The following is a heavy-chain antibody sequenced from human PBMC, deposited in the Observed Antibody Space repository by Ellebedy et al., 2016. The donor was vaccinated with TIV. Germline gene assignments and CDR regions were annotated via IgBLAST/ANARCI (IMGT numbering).Heavy chain of an antibody. CDR2: IYYSGST. Sequence: MPSETLSLTCTVSGGSISSYYWSWIRQPPGKGLEWIGYIYYSGSTNYNPSLKSRVTISVDTSKNQFSLKLTSVTAADTAVYYCARVSNLKGADYWGQGTLVTVSS. J-gene: IGHJ4*02. CDR3: ARVSNLKGADY. V-gene: IGHV4-59*12. CDR1: GGSISSYY. D-gene: IGHD3-16*01.